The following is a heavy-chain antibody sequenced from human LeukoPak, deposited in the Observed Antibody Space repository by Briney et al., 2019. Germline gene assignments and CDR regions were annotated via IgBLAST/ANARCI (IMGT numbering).Heavy chain of an antibody. D-gene: IGHD3-9*01. CDR1: GGSISSYN. V-gene: IGHV4-59*13. CDR3: ARVAGKFDCLTGFYYYYCMDV. CDR2: VYFSCST. Sequence: SETLSLTCTVSGGSISSYNWSWIRLRPGQGLGLVGYVYFSCSTSNNPTPTSRVPISVATATNQFYLKLNSVTAAATAVYEYARVAGKFDCLTGFYYYYCMDVWGRGTTVTVSS. J-gene: IGHJ6*02.